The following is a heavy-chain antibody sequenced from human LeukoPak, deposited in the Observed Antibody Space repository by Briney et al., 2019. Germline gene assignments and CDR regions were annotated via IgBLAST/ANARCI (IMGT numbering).Heavy chain of an antibody. CDR2: IYTSGST. J-gene: IGHJ4*02. CDR1: GGSISNYY. D-gene: IGHD2-15*01. CDR3: AISTRSGGNFMFDY. Sequence: SETLSLTCTVSGGSISNYYLSCIRQPAGKGLGWIGRIYTSGSTNYNPSLKSRVIMSVDTSKNQFSLRLSSVTAADTAVYYCAISTRSGGNFMFDYWGQETLVTVSS. V-gene: IGHV4-4*07.